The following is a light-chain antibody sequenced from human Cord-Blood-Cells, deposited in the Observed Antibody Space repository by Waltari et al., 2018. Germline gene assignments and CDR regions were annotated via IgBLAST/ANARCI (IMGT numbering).Light chain of an antibody. CDR3: QQYDNLT. J-gene: IGKJ4*01. Sequence: DIQMTQSPSSLSASVGDRVTITCQASQDISNYLNWYQQKPGKAPKLLIYDASNLETGVPSRCSGSGSGTAFTFTISSLQPEDIATYYCQQYDNLTFGGGTKVEIK. CDR2: DAS. CDR1: QDISNY. V-gene: IGKV1-33*01.